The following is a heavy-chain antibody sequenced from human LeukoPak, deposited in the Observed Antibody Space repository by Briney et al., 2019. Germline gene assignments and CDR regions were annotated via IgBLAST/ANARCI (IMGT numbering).Heavy chain of an antibody. Sequence: ASVKVSCKASGYTFTSYDINWVRQATGQGLEWMGWMSPNSGNTGYAQKFQGRATMTRNTSISTAYMELSSLRSEDTAVYYCARQVGGYYYYGMDVWGQGTTVTVSS. V-gene: IGHV1-8*01. CDR3: ARQVGGYYYYGMDV. CDR1: GYTFTSYD. J-gene: IGHJ6*02. D-gene: IGHD2-15*01. CDR2: MSPNSGNT.